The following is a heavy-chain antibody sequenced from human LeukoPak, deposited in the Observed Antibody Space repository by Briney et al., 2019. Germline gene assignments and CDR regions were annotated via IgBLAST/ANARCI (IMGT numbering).Heavy chain of an antibody. CDR3: ARAFDY. V-gene: IGHV3-33*08. J-gene: IGHJ4*02. CDR1: GFTFSTYS. Sequence: GGSLRLSCEASGFTFSTYSMHWVRQAPGKGLEWVAVIWYDGSNKYYADSVKGRFTISRDNAKNSLYLQMNSLRDEDTAVYYCARAFDYWGQGTLVAVSS. CDR2: IWYDGSNK.